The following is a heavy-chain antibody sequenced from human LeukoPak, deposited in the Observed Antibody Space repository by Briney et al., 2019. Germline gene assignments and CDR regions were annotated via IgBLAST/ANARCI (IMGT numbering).Heavy chain of an antibody. CDR2: IYTSGST. CDR1: GVSISSYY. CDR3: ARVGWFGELQEHLFDP. D-gene: IGHD3-10*01. Sequence: KTSETLSLTCTVSGVSISSYYWSWIRQPAGKGLECIGRIYTSGSTNYNPSLKSRVTMSVDTSKNQFSLKLSSVTAADTAVYYCARVGWFGELQEHLFDPWGQGTLVTVSS. V-gene: IGHV4-4*07. J-gene: IGHJ5*02.